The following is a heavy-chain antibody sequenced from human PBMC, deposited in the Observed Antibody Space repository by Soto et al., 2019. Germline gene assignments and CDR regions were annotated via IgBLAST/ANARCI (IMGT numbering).Heavy chain of an antibody. D-gene: IGHD6-13*01. V-gene: IGHV4-31*03. CDR2: IYYSGST. CDR3: ARAEDSSSWYGYFDY. J-gene: IGHJ4*02. CDR1: GGSISSGGYY. Sequence: LSLTCTVSGGSISSGGYYWSWIRQHPGKGLEWIGYIYYSGSTYYNPSLKSRVTISVDTSKNQFSLKLSSVTAADTAVYYCARAEDSSSWYGYFDYWGQGTLVTVSS.